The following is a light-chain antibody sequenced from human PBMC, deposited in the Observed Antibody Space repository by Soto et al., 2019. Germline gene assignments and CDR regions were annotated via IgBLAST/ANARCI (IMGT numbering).Light chain of an antibody. V-gene: IGLV2-14*01. CDR2: EVS. CDR1: SSDLGTFDY. Sequence: QSVLTQPASVSGSPGQSITISCTGTSSDLGTFDYVSWFQHHPGKAPKLVIYEVSSRASGVSSRFSGSKSGNTASLTISGLQFDDEADYFCSSYTTSSPYVFGAGTKLTVL. CDR3: SSYTTSSPYV. J-gene: IGLJ1*01.